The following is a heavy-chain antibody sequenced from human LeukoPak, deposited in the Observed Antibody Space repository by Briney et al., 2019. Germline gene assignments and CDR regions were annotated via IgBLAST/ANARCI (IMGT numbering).Heavy chain of an antibody. CDR3: ARLGSGSYYARY. CDR1: GDSISSAY. V-gene: IGHV4-59*08. J-gene: IGHJ4*02. Sequence: PSETLSLTCTVSGDSISSAYWTWIRQSPGKGLEWIGYIYYSGTTDYNPSLRSRVTISVDTSKNQFSLKLSSVTAADTAVYYCARLGSGSYYARYWGQGTLVTVSS. D-gene: IGHD1-26*01. CDR2: IYYSGTT.